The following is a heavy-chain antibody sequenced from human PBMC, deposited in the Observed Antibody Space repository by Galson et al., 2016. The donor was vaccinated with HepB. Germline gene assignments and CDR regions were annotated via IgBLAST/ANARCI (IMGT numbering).Heavy chain of an antibody. CDR1: GYTFTDHF. V-gene: IGHV1-2*06. CDR2: IIPDSGGT. J-gene: IGHJ2*01. CDR3: ARPDGSGSYKDWYYDL. D-gene: IGHD3-10*01. Sequence: SVKVSCKASGYTFTDHFIHWLRQAPGQGPEWLGRIIPDSGGTNYAQKFRDRVTMFRDTSTSTVYMKLSSLKSDDTAVYYCARPDGSGSYKDWYYDLWGRGTLVTVS.